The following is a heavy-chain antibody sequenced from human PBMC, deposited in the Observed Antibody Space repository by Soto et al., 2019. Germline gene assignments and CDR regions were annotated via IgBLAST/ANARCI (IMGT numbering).Heavy chain of an antibody. D-gene: IGHD6-19*01. CDR3: ARGVGSRGPGSSGWLFDY. Sequence: ASVKVSCKASGYTFTSYGISWVRQAPGQGLEWMGWISAYNGNTNYAQKLQGRVTMTTDTSTSTAYMELRSLRSDDTAVYYCARGVGSRGPGSSGWLFDYWGQGTLVTVSS. CDR1: GYTFTSYG. V-gene: IGHV1-18*01. J-gene: IGHJ4*02. CDR2: ISAYNGNT.